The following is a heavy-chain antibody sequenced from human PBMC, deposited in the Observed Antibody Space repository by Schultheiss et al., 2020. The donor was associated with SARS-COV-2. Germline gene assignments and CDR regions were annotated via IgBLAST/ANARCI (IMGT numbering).Heavy chain of an antibody. CDR1: GGSISSGDYY. CDR2: IYYSGST. CDR3: ARLTTVTLGDAFDI. V-gene: IGHV4-30-4*01. D-gene: IGHD4-17*01. J-gene: IGHJ3*02. Sequence: SETLSLTCTVSGGSISSGDYYWSWIRQPPGKGLEWIGYIYYSGSTYYNPSLKSRLTISVDTSKNQFSLKLSSVTAADTAVYYCARLTTVTLGDAFDIWGQGTMVTVSS.